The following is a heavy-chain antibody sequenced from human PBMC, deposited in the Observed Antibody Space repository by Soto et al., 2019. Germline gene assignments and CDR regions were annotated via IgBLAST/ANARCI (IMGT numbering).Heavy chain of an antibody. J-gene: IGHJ4*02. Sequence: QVQLVQSGAEVKRPGSSVKVSCKASGGTFSTYAFTWVRQAPGQELEWMGGIIPVFVTAHYAQQFQGRVTITADESTSTAYMELSSLRSEDTAVYYCARALEEYYYDSSGYYSAYWGQGTLVTVSS. CDR2: IIPVFVTA. CDR3: ARALEEYYYDSSGYYSAY. D-gene: IGHD3-22*01. V-gene: IGHV1-69*12. CDR1: GGTFSTYA.